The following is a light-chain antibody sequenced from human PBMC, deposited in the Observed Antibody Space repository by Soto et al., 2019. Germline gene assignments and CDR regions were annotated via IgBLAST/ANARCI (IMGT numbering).Light chain of an antibody. CDR1: SSDVGGYNY. CDR3: SSYTSRSTLV. V-gene: IGLV2-14*01. Sequence: QSVLTQPDSVSGSPGQSITISCTGTSSDVGGYNYVSWYQQHPGKAPKLTIYEVTNRPSGVSNRFSGSKSGNTASLTISGLQAEDEADYYCSSYTSRSTLVFGTGTKVTVL. CDR2: EVT. J-gene: IGLJ1*01.